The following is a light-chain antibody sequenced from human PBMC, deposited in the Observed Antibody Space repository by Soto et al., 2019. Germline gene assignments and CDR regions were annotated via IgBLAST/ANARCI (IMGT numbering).Light chain of an antibody. V-gene: IGLV1-40*01. CDR2: SDT. CDR1: NSHIGASYA. Sequence: QSVLTQPPSVSGAPGQRVTISCAGSNSHIGASYAVHWYQQLPGTAPKLLIFSDTHRPPGVPDRFSGSNSGTSASLAITGLQAEDEADYYCQSYDSLTGSVVFGTGTKVTVL. CDR3: QSYDSLTGSVV. J-gene: IGLJ1*01.